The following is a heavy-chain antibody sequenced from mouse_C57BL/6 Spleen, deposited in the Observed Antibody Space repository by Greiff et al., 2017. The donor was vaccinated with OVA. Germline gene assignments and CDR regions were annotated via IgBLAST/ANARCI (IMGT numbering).Heavy chain of an antibody. CDR3: ARKGYDEVVDY. Sequence: QVQLKQSGPELVKPGASVKISCKASGYAFSSSWMNWVKQRPGKGLEWIGRIYPGDGDTNYNGKFKGKATLTADKSSSTAYMQLSSLTSEDSAVYFCARKGYDEVVDYWGQGTTLTVSS. CDR1: GYAFSSSW. V-gene: IGHV1-82*01. D-gene: IGHD2-2*01. CDR2: IYPGDGDT. J-gene: IGHJ2*01.